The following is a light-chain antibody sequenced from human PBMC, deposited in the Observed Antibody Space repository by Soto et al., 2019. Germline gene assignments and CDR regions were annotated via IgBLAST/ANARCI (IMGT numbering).Light chain of an antibody. J-gene: IGLJ3*02. CDR1: NSNIGRYS. CDR2: SDD. Sequence: QSVLTQPPSLSGTPGQRGTISCSGSNSNIGRYSVNWYQHVPGTAPKILIYSDDERPSGVPDRFAGSKSGSSASLAISGLQTEAEAWYYCAAWDDNLHGQRFGGGTQLTGL. V-gene: IGLV1-44*01. CDR3: AAWDDNLHGQR.